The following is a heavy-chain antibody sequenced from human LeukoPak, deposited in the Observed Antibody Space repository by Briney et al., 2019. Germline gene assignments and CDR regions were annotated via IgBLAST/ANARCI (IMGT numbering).Heavy chain of an antibody. V-gene: IGHV1-69*05. Sequence: ASVKVSCKASGGTFSSYAISWVRQAPGQGLEWMGGIIPIFGTANYAQKFQGRVTITTDESTSTAYMELSSLRSEDTAVYYCASRARATGYYNGPAPFDYWGQGTLVTVSS. D-gene: IGHD3-9*01. CDR2: IIPIFGTA. CDR1: GGTFSSYA. J-gene: IGHJ4*02. CDR3: ASRARATGYYNGPAPFDY.